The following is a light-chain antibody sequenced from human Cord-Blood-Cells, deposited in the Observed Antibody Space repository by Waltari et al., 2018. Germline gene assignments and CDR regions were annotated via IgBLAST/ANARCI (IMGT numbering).Light chain of an antibody. Sequence: QSALTQPASVSGSPGQSITISCTGTSSDVGGYNYVSWYQQHPGKAPKLMIYEVSNRPSGVSNRCSGSKSGNTASLTISGLQAEDEADYYCSSYTSSSTYVFGTRTKVTVL. CDR2: EVS. CDR3: SSYTSSSTYV. CDR1: SSDVGGYNY. J-gene: IGLJ1*01. V-gene: IGLV2-14*01.